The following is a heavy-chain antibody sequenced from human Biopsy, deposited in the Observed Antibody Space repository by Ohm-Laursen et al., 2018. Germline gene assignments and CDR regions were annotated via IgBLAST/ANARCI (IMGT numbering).Heavy chain of an antibody. D-gene: IGHD3-16*01. CDR3: ARAVDYYDPYYYYGLDV. Sequence: TLSLTCAVYGGSFSGYYWSWIRPPPGKGLVWIGEINHRGSTNYNPSLKSRVTISVDTTKNQFSQKLRYGPAADTAVYYCARAVDYYDPYYYYGLDVWGQGTTVTVSS. J-gene: IGHJ6*02. V-gene: IGHV4-34*01. CDR2: INHRGST. CDR1: GGSFSGYY.